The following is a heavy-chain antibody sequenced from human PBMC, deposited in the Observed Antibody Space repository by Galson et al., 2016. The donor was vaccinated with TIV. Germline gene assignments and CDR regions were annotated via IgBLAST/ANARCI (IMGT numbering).Heavy chain of an antibody. Sequence: SVKVSCKASGGSFSSYVISWVRQAPGQGLGWMGGIIPLFSTANYAQKFQGRVTITADESTSTAYMELSSLRSEDTSICYCAKDRNTAMDTYYWYYGMDVWGQGTTVTVSS. CDR2: IIPLFSTA. CDR1: GGSFSSYV. J-gene: IGHJ6*02. D-gene: IGHD5-18*01. V-gene: IGHV1-69*13. CDR3: AKDRNTAMDTYYWYYGMDV.